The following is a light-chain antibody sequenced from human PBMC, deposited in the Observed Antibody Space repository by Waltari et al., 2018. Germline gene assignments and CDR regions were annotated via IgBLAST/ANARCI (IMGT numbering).Light chain of an antibody. V-gene: IGLV2-23*01. CDR3: CSYAGSRTYV. CDR2: EGS. CDR1: SSAVGSYNF. Sequence: QSALTQPASVSGSPGQSITISCTATSSAVGSYNFVSWYQHHPGKAPKLMIFEGSRRPSGISNRFSGSKSGNTASLTISGLQAEDEADYYCCSYAGSRTYVFGAGTKVTVL. J-gene: IGLJ1*01.